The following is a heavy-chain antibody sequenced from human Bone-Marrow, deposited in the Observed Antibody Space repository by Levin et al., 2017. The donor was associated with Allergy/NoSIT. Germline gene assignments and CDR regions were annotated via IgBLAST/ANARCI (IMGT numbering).Heavy chain of an antibody. CDR3: ARNYYGSGSYYY. D-gene: IGHD3-10*01. CDR2: INHSGST. Sequence: NPSETLSLTCAVYGGSFSGYYWSWIRQPPGKGLEWIGEINHSGSTNYNPSLKSRVTISVDTSKNQFSLKLSSVTAADTAVYYCARNYYGSGSYYYWGQGTLVTVSS. V-gene: IGHV4-34*01. J-gene: IGHJ4*02. CDR1: GGSFSGYY.